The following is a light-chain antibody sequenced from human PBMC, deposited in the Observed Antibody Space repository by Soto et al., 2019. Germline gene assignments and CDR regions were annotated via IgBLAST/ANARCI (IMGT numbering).Light chain of an antibody. J-gene: IGKJ2*01. V-gene: IGKV3-11*01. CDR1: QSVSSS. CDR2: DTS. Sequence: EIVLTQSPGTLSLSLRDRATLSCRASQSVSSSLAWYQQKPGQAPRLLICDTSNRDTGIPARFSGSGSGTDFTLNISSLEPEVFAVDYFQQRSIWPPYTCVQGTKLEIK. CDR3: QQRSIWPPYT.